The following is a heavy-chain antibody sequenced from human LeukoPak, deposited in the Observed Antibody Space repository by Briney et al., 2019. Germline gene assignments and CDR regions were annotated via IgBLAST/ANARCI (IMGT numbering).Heavy chain of an antibody. D-gene: IGHD3-16*02. CDR2: IYYSGNT. CDR1: GGSISSSSYY. CDR3: ARYRQSPSDAFDI. J-gene: IGHJ3*02. V-gene: IGHV4-39*01. Sequence: PSETLSLTCTVSGGSISSSSYYWGWIRQPPGKGREWIGSIYYSGNTYYNPARKSRVTISVDTSEYQFSLKLSSVTAADTAVYFCARYRQSPSDAFDIWGQGTMVTVSS.